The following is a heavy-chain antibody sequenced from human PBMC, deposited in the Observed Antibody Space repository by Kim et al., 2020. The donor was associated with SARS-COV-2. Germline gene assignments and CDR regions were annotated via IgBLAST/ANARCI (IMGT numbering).Heavy chain of an antibody. CDR3: AKTVYSSGHSGYYYYGMDV. J-gene: IGHJ6*02. Sequence: GRFTISRDNSKNTLYLQMNSLRAEDTAVYYCAKTVYSSGHSGYYYYGMDVWGQGTTVTVSS. V-gene: IGHV3-23*01. D-gene: IGHD6-19*01.